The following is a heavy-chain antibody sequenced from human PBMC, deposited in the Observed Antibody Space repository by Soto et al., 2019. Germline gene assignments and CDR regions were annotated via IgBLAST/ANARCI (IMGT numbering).Heavy chain of an antibody. CDR3: TRANWYSEY. Sequence: QVQLQESGPGLVKPSETLSLTCSVSGGSISNHYGSWIRQPPGKGLEWIGYIYYNGNTNYNPSLKSRVTMSVDTSRNQISLNLTTVTAADTAVYYCTRANWYSEYWGQGTLVTVSS. D-gene: IGHD7-27*01. V-gene: IGHV4-59*11. CDR1: GGSISNHY. J-gene: IGHJ4*02. CDR2: IYYNGNT.